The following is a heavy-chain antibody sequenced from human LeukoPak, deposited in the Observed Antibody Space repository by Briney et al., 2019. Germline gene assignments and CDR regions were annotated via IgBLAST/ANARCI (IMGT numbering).Heavy chain of an antibody. CDR1: GYTFTDYH. CDR2: ISPNSGGT. J-gene: IGHJ5*02. Sequence: ASVKVSCKASGYTFTDYHMHWVRQAPGQGLEWMGWISPNSGGTNYAQKFQGRVTMTRDTSISTAYMELTRLTSDDTAVYFYARLRAFRNWFDPWGQGTLVTVSS. CDR3: ARLRAFRNWFDP. V-gene: IGHV1-2*02.